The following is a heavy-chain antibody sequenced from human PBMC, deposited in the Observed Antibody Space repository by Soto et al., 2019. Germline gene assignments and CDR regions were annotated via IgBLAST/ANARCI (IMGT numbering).Heavy chain of an antibody. Sequence: GGSLRLSCAASGFTFSSYAMSWVRQAPGKGLEWVSAISGSGGSTYYADSVKGRFTISRDNSKNTLYLQMNSLRAEDTAVYYCAKVSPSPAHDERYGDYGGSDYWGQGTLVTVSS. V-gene: IGHV3-23*01. J-gene: IGHJ4*02. CDR3: AKVSPSPAHDERYGDYGGSDY. CDR1: GFTFSSYA. D-gene: IGHD4-17*01. CDR2: ISGSGGST.